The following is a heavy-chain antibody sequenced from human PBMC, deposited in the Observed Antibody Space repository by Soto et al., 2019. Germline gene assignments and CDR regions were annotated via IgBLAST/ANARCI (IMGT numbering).Heavy chain of an antibody. J-gene: IGHJ6*02. Sequence: VQLQESGPGLVKPSETLSLTCTASGGSISSYYWRWIRQPPGKELEWIGYIYYRSSTNYNPSLNSRVTISVDTSKHQFSLKLSSVTAADTAVYYCARHRPWGSYGGMDVWGQGTTVTVSS. CDR3: ARHRPWGSYGGMDV. V-gene: IGHV4-59*08. CDR2: IYYRSST. D-gene: IGHD4-17*01. CDR1: GGSISSYY.